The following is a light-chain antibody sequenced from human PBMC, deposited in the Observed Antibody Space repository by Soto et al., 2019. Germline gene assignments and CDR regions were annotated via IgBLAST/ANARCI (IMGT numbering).Light chain of an antibody. CDR1: QSISSR. V-gene: IGKV1-5*03. J-gene: IGKJ5*01. CDR3: QQYSSYSIT. Sequence: SVGDRVTITCRASQSISSRLAWYQQKPGKAPKLLIYKASSLESGVPSRFSGSGSGTEFTLTISSLQPDDFATYYCQQYSSYSITFGQGTRLEIK. CDR2: KAS.